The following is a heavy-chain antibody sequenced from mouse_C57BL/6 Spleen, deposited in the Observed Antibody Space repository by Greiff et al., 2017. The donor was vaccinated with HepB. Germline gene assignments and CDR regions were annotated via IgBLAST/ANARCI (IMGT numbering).Heavy chain of an antibody. J-gene: IGHJ1*03. CDR3: ARGGTTVVARYFDV. D-gene: IGHD1-1*01. CDR2: INPSNGGT. Sequence: QVQLQQPGTELVKPGASVKLSCKASGYTFTSYWMHWVKQRPGQGLEWIGNINPSNGGTNYNEKFKSKATLTVDKSSSTAYMQRSSLTSEDSAVYYCARGGTTVVARYFDVWGTGTTVTVSS. CDR1: GYTFTSYW. V-gene: IGHV1-53*01.